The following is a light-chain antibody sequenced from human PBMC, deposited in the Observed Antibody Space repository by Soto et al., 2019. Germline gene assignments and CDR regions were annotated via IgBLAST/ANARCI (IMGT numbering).Light chain of an antibody. Sequence: QSVLTQPPSVSGSPGQSVTISCTGTSSDVGYYNRVSWYQQPPGTAPKLMIYEVTNRPSGVPDRFSASKSGNPASLTISGIQAQDEADYYCSSLTTSSTYVFGTGTKLTV. CDR3: SSLTTSSTYV. V-gene: IGLV2-18*02. CDR1: SSDVGYYNR. J-gene: IGLJ1*01. CDR2: EVT.